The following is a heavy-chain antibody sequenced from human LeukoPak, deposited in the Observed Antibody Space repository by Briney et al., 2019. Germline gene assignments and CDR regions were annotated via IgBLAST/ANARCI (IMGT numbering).Heavy chain of an antibody. V-gene: IGHV1-46*01. D-gene: IGHD6-19*01. Sequence: ASVKVSCKASGYTFTTYYVHWVRQAPGQGPEWMGIINPSGGSTTYAQKFRGRLTMTRDMSTSTVYMELSSLRSEDTAVYYCARLMAVAASSSFDYWGQGTLVTVSS. CDR2: INPSGGST. J-gene: IGHJ4*02. CDR1: GYTFTTYY. CDR3: ARLMAVAASSSFDY.